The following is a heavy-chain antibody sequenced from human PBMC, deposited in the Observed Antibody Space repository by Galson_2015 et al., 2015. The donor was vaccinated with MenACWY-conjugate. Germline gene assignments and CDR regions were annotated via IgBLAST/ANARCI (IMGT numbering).Heavy chain of an antibody. Sequence: QSGAQVKKPGESLRISCTGSGYSFTSYWLSWVRQMPGKGLEWLGRIDPSDSYTNYSPSFQGQVTISADKSISTAYLQWSSLKASDTAMYYCASRRGHDSSGYYYGLGAFDIWGQGTMVTVSS. CDR2: IDPSDSYT. J-gene: IGHJ3*02. D-gene: IGHD3-22*01. V-gene: IGHV5-10-1*04. CDR1: GYSFTSYW. CDR3: ASRRGHDSSGYYYGLGAFDI.